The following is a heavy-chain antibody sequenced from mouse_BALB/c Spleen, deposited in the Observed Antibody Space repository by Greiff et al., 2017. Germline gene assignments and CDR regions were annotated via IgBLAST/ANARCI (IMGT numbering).Heavy chain of an antibody. D-gene: IGHD2-14*01. CDR1: GFTFSSYT. J-gene: IGHJ4*01. Sequence: EVMLVESGGGLVQPGGSLKLSCAASGFTFSSYTMSWVRQTPEKRLEWVAYISNGGGSTYYPDTVKGRFTISRDNAKNTLYLQMSSLKSEDTAMYYCARGDVRREGAMDYWGQGTSVTVSS. CDR2: ISNGGGST. V-gene: IGHV5-12-2*01. CDR3: ARGDVRREGAMDY.